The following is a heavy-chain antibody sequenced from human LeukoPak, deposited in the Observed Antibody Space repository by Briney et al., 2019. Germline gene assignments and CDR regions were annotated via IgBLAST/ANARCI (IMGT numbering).Heavy chain of an antibody. CDR3: ARDKSAGATRLDY. CDR2: INWNGGRT. V-gene: IGHV3-20*04. D-gene: IGHD1-26*01. J-gene: IGHJ4*02. CDR1: GFTFNDYG. Sequence: PGGSLRLSCAASGFTFNDYGMSWVRQAPGKGLEWVSGINWNGGRTGYADSMKGRFIISRDNAKNSLYLQVNSLRAEDTAVYYCARDKSAGATRLDYWGQGTLVTVSS.